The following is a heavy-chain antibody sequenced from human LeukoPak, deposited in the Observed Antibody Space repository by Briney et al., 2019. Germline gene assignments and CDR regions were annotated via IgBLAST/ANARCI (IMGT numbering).Heavy chain of an antibody. V-gene: IGHV1-24*01. CDR2: FDPEDGET. CDR3: ATASDTTMVLAGDWFDP. Sequence: GASVKVPCKVSGYTLTELSMHWVRQAPGKGLEWMGGFDPEDGETIYAQKFQGRVTMTEDTSTDTAYMELSSLRSEDTAVYYCATASDTTMVLAGDWFDPWGQGTLVTVSS. J-gene: IGHJ5*02. CDR1: GYTLTELS. D-gene: IGHD5-18*01.